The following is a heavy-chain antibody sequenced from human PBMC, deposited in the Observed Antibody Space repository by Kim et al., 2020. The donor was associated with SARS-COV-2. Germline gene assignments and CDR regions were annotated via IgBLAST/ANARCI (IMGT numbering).Heavy chain of an antibody. CDR2: IDRSGNT. D-gene: IGHD3-10*01. CDR3: ARGVGSGSYFHF. CDR1: GGSFSVTSYY. J-gene: IGHJ4*02. V-gene: IGHV4-34*01. Sequence: SETLSLTCAVYGGSFSVTSYYWTWIRQPPGKRLEWIGEIDRSGNTKYNPSLTGRVTLSLATSKNQFSLILTSVTVADTAVYYCARGVGSGSYFHFWGRGTPVTVSS.